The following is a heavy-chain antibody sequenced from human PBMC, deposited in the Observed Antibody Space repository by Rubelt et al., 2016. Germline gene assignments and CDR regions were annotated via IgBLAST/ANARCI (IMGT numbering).Heavy chain of an antibody. Sequence: QVQLVQSGAEVKKPGASVKVSCKASGYTFTGYYMHWVRQAPGQGLEWMGWINPNSGGTNYAQKFQGRLTMTRDRSISTAYMELSRLRSDDTAVYYCARFAIGGHSSGYLFDYWGQGTLVTVSS. J-gene: IGHJ4*02. CDR2: INPNSGGT. CDR3: ARFAIGGHSSGYLFDY. CDR1: GYTFTGYY. D-gene: IGHD3-22*01. V-gene: IGHV1-2*02.